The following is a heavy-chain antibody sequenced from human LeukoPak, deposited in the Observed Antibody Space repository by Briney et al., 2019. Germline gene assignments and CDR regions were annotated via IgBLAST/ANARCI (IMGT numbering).Heavy chain of an antibody. V-gene: IGHV1-2*02. CDR1: GYRFPDFK. CDR2: INPATAMKPNSGGT. J-gene: IGHJ4*02. D-gene: IGHD1-26*01. CDR3: VRVKKILPELEI. Sequence: ASVKVSCKASGYRFPDFKIHWVRQAPGQRIEWMGWINPATAMKPNSGGTYYAKKFWGRVTMTSDTSISTVYLEMSSLTIDDTATYFCVRVKKILPELEIWGQGTLLTVSS.